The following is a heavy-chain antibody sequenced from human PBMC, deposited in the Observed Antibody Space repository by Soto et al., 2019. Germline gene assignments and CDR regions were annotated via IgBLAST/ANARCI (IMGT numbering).Heavy chain of an antibody. Sequence: ASVKVSCKASGYTFTSYGISWVRQAPGQGLEWMGWISAYNGNTNYAQKLQGRVTMTTDTSTSTAYMELRSLRSDDTSVYSCARILSPPSWFDPWGEGXLVTVSS. V-gene: IGHV1-18*01. J-gene: IGHJ5*02. D-gene: IGHD3-10*01. CDR2: ISAYNGNT. CDR3: ARILSPPSWFDP. CDR1: GYTFTSYG.